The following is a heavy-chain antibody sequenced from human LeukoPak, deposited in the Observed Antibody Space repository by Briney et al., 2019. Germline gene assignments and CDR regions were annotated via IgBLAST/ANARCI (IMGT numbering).Heavy chain of an antibody. J-gene: IGHJ6*03. CDR3: ARLAAAGKVNYYYYMDV. V-gene: IGHV5-51*01. Sequence: GEALTISCKGSGYSFTSYWIGWVRQMPGKGLEWMGIIYPGDSDTRYSPSFQGQVTISADKSISTAYLQWSSLKASDTAMYYCARLAAAGKVNYYYYMDVWGKGTTGTISS. CDR2: IYPGDSDT. CDR1: GYSFTSYW. D-gene: IGHD6-13*01.